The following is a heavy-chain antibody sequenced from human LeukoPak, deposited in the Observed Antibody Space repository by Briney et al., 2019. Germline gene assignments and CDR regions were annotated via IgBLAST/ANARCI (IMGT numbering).Heavy chain of an antibody. CDR1: EFTFSSFA. CDR3: ARDSSGYGSFDY. CDR2: VSGSGGST. V-gene: IGHV3-23*01. J-gene: IGHJ4*02. Sequence: GGSLRLSCAASEFTFSSFAMSGVRQAPGKGLEWVSRVSGSGGSTYYADSVKGRFSISRDNSKNTLYLQMNSLRAEDTAVYYCARDSSGYGSFDYWGRGTLVTVSS. D-gene: IGHD3-22*01.